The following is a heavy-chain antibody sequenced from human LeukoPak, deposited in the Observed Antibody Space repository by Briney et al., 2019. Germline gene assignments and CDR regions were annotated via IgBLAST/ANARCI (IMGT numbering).Heavy chain of an antibody. CDR1: GYTFTSYY. CDR3: ARWRIYYDSRNAFDI. Sequence: GASVKVSCKASGYTFTSYYMHWVRQAPGQGLEWMGWINPNSGGTNYAQKFQGRVTMTRDTSISTAYMELSRLRSDDTAVYYCARWRIYYDSRNAFDIWGQGTMVTVSS. J-gene: IGHJ3*02. D-gene: IGHD3-22*01. V-gene: IGHV1-2*02. CDR2: INPNSGGT.